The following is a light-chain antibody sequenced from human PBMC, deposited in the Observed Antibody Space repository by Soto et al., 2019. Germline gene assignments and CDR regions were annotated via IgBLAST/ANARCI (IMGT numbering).Light chain of an antibody. CDR1: QSVNSN. V-gene: IGKV3-15*01. CDR2: GAS. Sequence: KVMTQSPAALSVSPGERATLSCRASQSVNSNLAWYQQKPGQAPRLLLYGASTRATGIPARFSGSASGTEFTLTISSLQSEDSAVYYCQQYNDWPLTFGGGTKV. CDR3: QQYNDWPLT. J-gene: IGKJ4*01.